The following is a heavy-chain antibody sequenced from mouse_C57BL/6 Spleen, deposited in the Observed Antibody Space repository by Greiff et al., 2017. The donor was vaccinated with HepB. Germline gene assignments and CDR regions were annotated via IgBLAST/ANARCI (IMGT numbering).Heavy chain of an antibody. CDR3: ARYSNYVDYAMDY. V-gene: IGHV1-18*01. J-gene: IGHJ4*01. D-gene: IGHD2-5*01. CDR2: INPNNGGT. Sequence: VQLQQSGPELVKPGASVKIPCKASGYTFTDYNMDWVKQSHGKSLEWIGDINPNNGGTIYNQKFKGKATLTVDKSSSTAYMELRSLTSEDTAVYDCARYSNYVDYAMDYWGQGTSVTVSS. CDR1: GYTFTDYN.